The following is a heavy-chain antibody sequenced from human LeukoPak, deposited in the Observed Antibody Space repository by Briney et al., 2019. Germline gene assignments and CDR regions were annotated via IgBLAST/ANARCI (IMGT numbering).Heavy chain of an antibody. J-gene: IGHJ4*02. CDR3: ARGLVVAATGSFDY. CDR1: GGTFSSYA. CDR2: IIPIFGTA. Sequence: SVKVSCKASGGTFSSYAISWVRLAPGQGLEWMGGIIPIFGTANYAQKFQGRVTITADESTSTAYMELSSLRSEDTAVYYCARGLVVAATGSFDYWGQGTLVTVSS. D-gene: IGHD2-15*01. V-gene: IGHV1-69*01.